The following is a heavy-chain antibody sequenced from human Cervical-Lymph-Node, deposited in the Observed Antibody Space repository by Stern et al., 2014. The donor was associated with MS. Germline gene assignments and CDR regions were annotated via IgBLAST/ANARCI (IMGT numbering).Heavy chain of an antibody. CDR2: IYYSGAT. CDR3: ARELSGMYGMDV. D-gene: IGHD1-1*01. J-gene: IGHJ6*02. Sequence: QVQLQQSGPGLVKPSQTLSLTCTVSGGSINNGDYYWSWVRQHPGKRLEWLGYIYYSGATYYNPSLKGRLAISVDTSKRHFSLKLTSVTAADTAVYYCARELSGMYGMDVWGQGTTVTVSS. V-gene: IGHV4-31*03. CDR1: GGSINNGDYY.